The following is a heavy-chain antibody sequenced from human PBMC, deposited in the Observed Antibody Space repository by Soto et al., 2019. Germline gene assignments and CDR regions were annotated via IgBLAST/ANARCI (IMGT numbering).Heavy chain of an antibody. J-gene: IGHJ4*02. V-gene: IGHV3-33*01. Sequence: GGSLRLSCAASGFTFSSYGMHWVRQAPGKGLEWVAVIWYDGSNKYYADSVKGRFTISRDNSKNTLYLQMNSLRAEDTAVYYCARDSNKIYGPRSRFDYWGQGTLVTVSS. CDR3: ARDSNKIYGPRSRFDY. CDR1: GFTFSSYG. D-gene: IGHD3-10*01. CDR2: IWYDGSNK.